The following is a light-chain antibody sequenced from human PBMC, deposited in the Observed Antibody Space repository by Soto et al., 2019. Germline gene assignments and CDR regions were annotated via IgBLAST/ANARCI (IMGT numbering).Light chain of an antibody. V-gene: IGKV1-5*03. CDR1: QTISSW. CDR2: KAS. J-gene: IGKJ1*01. CDR3: QQYGSYPGA. Sequence: QITPAPSMLSGSVGARVTIPCQASQTISSWLAWYQKKQGKAPKVLIYKASSIETGVPARFSGSGSGTELTITISRLEPDDFEAYYCQQYGSYPGAFGQGTKVDIK.